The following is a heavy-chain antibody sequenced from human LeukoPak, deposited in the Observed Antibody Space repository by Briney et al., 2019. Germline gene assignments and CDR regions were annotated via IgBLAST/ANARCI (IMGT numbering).Heavy chain of an antibody. CDR3: ARDRGAYCGGDCYLGFDY. J-gene: IGHJ4*01. Sequence: PGGSPRLSCSASGFTCERYSMNWVRQAPGEGLEGFSSISSSSYIYYADSVKGRFTISRDNAKKSLYLQMTSLTAEDTAVYYCARDRGAYCGGDCYLGFDYWGRGTLVTVSS. V-gene: IGHV3-21*01. CDR1: GFTCERYS. D-gene: IGHD2-21*02. CDR2: ISSSSYI.